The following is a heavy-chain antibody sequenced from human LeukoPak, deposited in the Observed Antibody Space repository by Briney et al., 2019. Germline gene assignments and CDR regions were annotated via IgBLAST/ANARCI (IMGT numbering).Heavy chain of an antibody. CDR3: APLDRGRKGGGIQLWFPH. Sequence: PGGSLRLSCAASGFTFSSYAMSWVRQAPGKGPEWVSAISGSGGSTYYADSVKGRFTISRDNSKNTLYLQMNSLRAEDTAVYYCAPLDRGRKGGGIQLWFPHWGQGTLVTVSS. CDR2: ISGSGGST. D-gene: IGHD5-18*01. CDR1: GFTFSSYA. V-gene: IGHV3-23*01. J-gene: IGHJ4*02.